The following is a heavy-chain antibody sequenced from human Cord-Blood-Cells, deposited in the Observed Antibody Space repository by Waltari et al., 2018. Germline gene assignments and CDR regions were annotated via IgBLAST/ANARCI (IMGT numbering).Heavy chain of an antibody. D-gene: IGHD2-2*01. J-gene: IGHJ3*02. CDR3: VIVVGYRLLFAFDI. CDR2: SYYSGSN. Sequence: WGWIRQPPGKGLEWIGSSYYSGSNYYNPSLKRRVTISVDTSKNQFSLKLGSVTAADTAVYYCVIVVGYRLLFAFDIWGQGTMVTVSS. V-gene: IGHV4-39*01.